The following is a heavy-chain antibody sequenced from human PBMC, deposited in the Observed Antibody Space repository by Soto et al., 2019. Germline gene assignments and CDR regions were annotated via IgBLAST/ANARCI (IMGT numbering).Heavy chain of an antibody. J-gene: IGHJ4*02. CDR2: ISTYSGNT. Sequence: ASLKVSCNASGSAFTSCGLICVRHAPGQGLEWMGWISTYSGNTNYAQSLQGRVTMTTDTSTSTAYMELRSLNSDDTAIYYCARDKDHRFDHWGQGTPVTVSS. CDR3: ARDKDHRFDH. CDR1: GSAFTSCG. V-gene: IGHV1-18*01.